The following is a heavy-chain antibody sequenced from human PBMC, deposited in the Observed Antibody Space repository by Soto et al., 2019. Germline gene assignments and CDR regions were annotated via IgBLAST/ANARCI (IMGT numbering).Heavy chain of an antibody. CDR1: DGSINNGDW. CDR3: ATRGIVGPIY. D-gene: IGHD1-26*01. CDR2: VYHNGNT. Sequence: QVQLQESGTGLVEPSGTLSLTCNVYDGSINNGDWCSLVRQPPGKGLEWIGEVYHNGNTNYNASLKRRVTVSVAKSTNQSSLRLTSVTPADTAVYYCATRGIVGPIYWGQGTLVTVSS. V-gene: IGHV4-4*02. J-gene: IGHJ4*02.